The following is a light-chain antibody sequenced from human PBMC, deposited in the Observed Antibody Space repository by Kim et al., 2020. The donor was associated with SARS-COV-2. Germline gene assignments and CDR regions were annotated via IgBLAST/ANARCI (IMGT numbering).Light chain of an antibody. V-gene: IGLV2-8*01. CDR3: SSYAGSNTL. J-gene: IGLJ3*02. CDR2: EDS. CDR1: HGDIGAYNY. Sequence: PSQSGTTSSTGTHGDIGAYNYVSCYQQHPGKAPKLMIYEDSKRPSGIPDRFSGSKSGNTASLTVSGLQAEDEADYFCSSYAGSNTLFGGGTQLTVL.